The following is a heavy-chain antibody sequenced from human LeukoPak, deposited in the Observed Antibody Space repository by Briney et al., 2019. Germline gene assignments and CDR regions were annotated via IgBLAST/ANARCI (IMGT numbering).Heavy chain of an antibody. CDR1: GYTFTGYY. Sequence: ASVKVSCKASGYTFTGYYMHWVRQAPGQGLEWMGRINPNSGGTNYAQKFQGRVTTTRDTSISTAYMELSRLRSDDTAVYYCARDIITMVRGVMKPFDYWGQGTLVTVSS. CDR3: ARDIITMVRGVMKPFDY. V-gene: IGHV1-2*06. J-gene: IGHJ4*02. CDR2: INPNSGGT. D-gene: IGHD3-10*01.